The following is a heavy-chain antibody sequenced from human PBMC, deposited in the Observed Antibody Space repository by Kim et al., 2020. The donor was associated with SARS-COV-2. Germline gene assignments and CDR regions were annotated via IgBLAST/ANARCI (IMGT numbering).Heavy chain of an antibody. V-gene: IGHV4-59*13. CDR2: VYSSGST. Sequence: SETLSLTCTVSGGSMTSYYWSWIRRPPGKGLEWIGHVYSSGSTDYNPSLKSRLTISVDTSQNHFSLKLNSVTAADAAVYYCAREGPRYNWNGPLDYWGQGALVTVSS. CDR3: AREGPRYNWNGPLDY. CDR1: GGSMTSYY. J-gene: IGHJ4*02. D-gene: IGHD1-20*01.